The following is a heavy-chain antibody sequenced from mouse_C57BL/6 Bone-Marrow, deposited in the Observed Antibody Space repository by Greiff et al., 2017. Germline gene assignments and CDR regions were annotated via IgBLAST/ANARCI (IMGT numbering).Heavy chain of an antibody. J-gene: IGHJ3*01. Sequence: QVQLKQSGAELARPGASVTLSCKASGYTFTSYGISWVKQRTGQGLEWIGEIYPRSGNTYYTEKFKGKATLTADKSSSTAYMELRSLTSEDSAVYFCATYYDYDEFAYWGQGTLVTVSA. CDR2: IYPRSGNT. CDR1: GYTFTSYG. V-gene: IGHV1-81*01. D-gene: IGHD2-4*01. CDR3: ATYYDYDEFAY.